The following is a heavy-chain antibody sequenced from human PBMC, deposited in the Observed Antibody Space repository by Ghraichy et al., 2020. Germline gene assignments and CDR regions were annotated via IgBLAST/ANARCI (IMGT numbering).Heavy chain of an antibody. CDR1: GFTFSSYA. V-gene: IGHV3-23*01. CDR2: SSGSGGST. J-gene: IGHJ6*02. CDR3: AREIAARSMYYYYGMDV. D-gene: IGHD6-6*01. Sequence: GGSLRLSCAASGFTFSSYAMSWVRQAPGKGLEWVSASSGSGGSTYYADSVKGRFTISRDNSKNTLYLQMNSLRAEDTAVYYCAREIAARSMYYYYGMDVWGQGTAVTGSS.